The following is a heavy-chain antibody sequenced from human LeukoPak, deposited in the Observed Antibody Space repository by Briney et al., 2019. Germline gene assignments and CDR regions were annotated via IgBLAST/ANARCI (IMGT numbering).Heavy chain of an antibody. Sequence: SETLSLTCTVSGVSISSYYWSWIREPPGKGLEWIGYIYYSGSTNYNPSLKSRVTISVDTSKNQFSLKLSSVTAADTAVYYCARRDSSGRLSAFDIWGQGTMVTVSS. CDR2: IYYSGST. J-gene: IGHJ3*02. CDR1: GVSISSYY. D-gene: IGHD6-19*01. CDR3: ARRDSSGRLSAFDI. V-gene: IGHV4-59*08.